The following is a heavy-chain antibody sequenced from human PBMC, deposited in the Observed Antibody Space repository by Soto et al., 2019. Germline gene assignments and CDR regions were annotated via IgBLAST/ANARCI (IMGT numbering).Heavy chain of an antibody. V-gene: IGHV4-59*08. CDR1: GGSINSYY. D-gene: IGHD3-16*02. CDR2: IYYSGST. J-gene: IGHJ3*02. Sequence: PSETLSLTCTFSGGSINSYYWSLIRQPPGKGLEWIGYIYYSGSTNYNPSLKSRVTISVDTSKNQFSLKLSSVTAADTAVYYCARLYGLDAFDIWGQGTMVTVS. CDR3: ARLYGLDAFDI.